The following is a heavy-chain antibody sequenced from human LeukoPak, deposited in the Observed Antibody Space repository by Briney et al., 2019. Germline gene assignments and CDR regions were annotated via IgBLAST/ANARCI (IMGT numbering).Heavy chain of an antibody. CDR3: VREGGPYGSNWFDP. Sequence: ASVKVSCKASGYTFTSYGISWVRQAPGQGLEWMGWISAYNGNTNYAQKLQGRVTMTTDTSTSTAYMELRSLRSDDTAVYYCVREGGPYGSNWFDPWGQGTLVTVSS. V-gene: IGHV1-18*01. CDR1: GYTFTSYG. D-gene: IGHD3-10*01. CDR2: ISAYNGNT. J-gene: IGHJ5*02.